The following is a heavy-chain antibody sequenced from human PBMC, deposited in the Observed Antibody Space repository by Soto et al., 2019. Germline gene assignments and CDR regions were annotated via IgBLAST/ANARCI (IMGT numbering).Heavy chain of an antibody. V-gene: IGHV3-23*01. Sequence: EVQLLESGGGLVQPGGSLRLSCTASGFTFSRHAMTWVRQAPGKGLEWVSGLSDSGGSIYYADSVKGRFTISRDNSMTTSYWQMNTLGCEETAIYSCAKVTSSWYAGVFDIWGEGTLVPFSS. CDR2: LSDSGGSI. CDR1: GFTFSRHA. J-gene: IGHJ4*02. D-gene: IGHD6-13*01. CDR3: AKVTSSWYAGVFDI.